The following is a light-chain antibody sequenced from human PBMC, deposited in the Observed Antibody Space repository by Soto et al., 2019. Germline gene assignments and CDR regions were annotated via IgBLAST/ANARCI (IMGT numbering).Light chain of an antibody. Sequence: DIQMTQSPSTLSASVGDRVTITCRASQSFSDLLAWYQQKPGKAPKLLIYEASNLKSGVPSRFSGCGSGTEYTLTISSLQPDDFASYYCQQYNGYWTFGQGTKVEIK. CDR2: EAS. CDR1: QSFSDL. J-gene: IGKJ1*01. CDR3: QQYNGYWT. V-gene: IGKV1-5*03.